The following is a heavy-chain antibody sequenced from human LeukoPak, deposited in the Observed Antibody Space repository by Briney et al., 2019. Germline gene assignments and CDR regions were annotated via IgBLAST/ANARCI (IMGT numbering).Heavy chain of an antibody. J-gene: IGHJ5*02. CDR2: IYSGGST. CDR3: ARVGVRRGGGGPNWFDP. D-gene: IGHD3-10*01. Sequence: GGSLRLSCAASGFTVSSNYMSWVRQAPGKGLEWGSVIYSGGSTYYADSVKGRFTISRDNSRNTLYLQMNSLRAEDTAVYYCARVGVRRGGGGPNWFDPWGQGTLVTVSS. V-gene: IGHV3-53*01. CDR1: GFTVSSNY.